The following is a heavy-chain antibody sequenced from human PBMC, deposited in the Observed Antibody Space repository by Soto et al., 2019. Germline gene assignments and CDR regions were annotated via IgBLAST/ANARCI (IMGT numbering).Heavy chain of an antibody. CDR2: ISSRDRAM. D-gene: IGHD6-19*01. J-gene: IGHJ6*02. CDR3: AREMATSGWFQNYYYLGRDV. V-gene: IGHV3-11*01. CDR1: GFTFKDYY. Sequence: PGGSLRLSCAASGFTFKDYYMSWIRQAPGRGLEWIAYISSRDRAMYADSVQGRFTISRDNANSSLFLQMNSLRADDTAVYYCAREMATSGWFQNYYYLGRDVWGQGTTGSVSS.